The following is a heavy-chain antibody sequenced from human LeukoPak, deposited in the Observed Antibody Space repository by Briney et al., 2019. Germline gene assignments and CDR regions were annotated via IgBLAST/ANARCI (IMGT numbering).Heavy chain of an antibody. CDR1: GFTLSNAW. J-gene: IGHJ5*02. CDR2: IKSKTDGGTT. Sequence: GGSLRLSCAASGFTLSNAWMSWVRQAPGKGLEWVGRIKSKTDGGTTDYAAPVKGRFTISRDDSKNTLYLQMNNLKTEDTAVYYCTTVSSSSWYERWGQGTLVTVSS. D-gene: IGHD6-13*01. V-gene: IGHV3-15*01. CDR3: TTVSSSSWYER.